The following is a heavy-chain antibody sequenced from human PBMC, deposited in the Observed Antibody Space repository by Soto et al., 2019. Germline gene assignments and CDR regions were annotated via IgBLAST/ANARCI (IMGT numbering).Heavy chain of an antibody. CDR2: IRGSGGPT. J-gene: IGHJ4*02. CDR1: GFIFSNYA. Sequence: DVQLLESGGDLVQPGGSLRLSCAASGFIFSNYAMSWVRQAPGKGLEWVSLIRGSGGPTNYADSVKGRFTVSRDNSKNILLLQMNSLRAEDTAGYYCVKDFRVGYDWTHDWGQGTVVTVSS. V-gene: IGHV3-23*01. D-gene: IGHD5-12*01. CDR3: VKDFRVGYDWTHD.